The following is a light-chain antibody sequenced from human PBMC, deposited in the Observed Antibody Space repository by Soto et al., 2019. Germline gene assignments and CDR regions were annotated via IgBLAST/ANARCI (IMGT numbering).Light chain of an antibody. J-gene: IGKJ4*01. CDR2: DVS. V-gene: IGKV1-5*01. CDR3: QQYHSYSPLT. CDR1: QSISIW. Sequence: DIQMTQPPSILSASVGDSVTITCRASQSISIWLAWYQQKPGKAPKLLIFDVSTLESGVPSRFSGSRSGTEFTLTISSLQPDDFATYFCQQYHSYSPLTFGGGTKVDIK.